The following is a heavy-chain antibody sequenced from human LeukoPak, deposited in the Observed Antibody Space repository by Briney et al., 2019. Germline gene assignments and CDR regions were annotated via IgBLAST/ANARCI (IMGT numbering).Heavy chain of an antibody. CDR3: ARDASYYYDRSGLSAFDI. CDR2: ISYDGSNK. J-gene: IGHJ3*02. V-gene: IGHV3-30-3*01. Sequence: SGRSLRLSCAASGFTFSSYAMHWVRQAPGKGLEWVAVISYDGSNKYYADSVKGRFTISRDNSKNTLYLQMNSLRAEDTAVYYCARDASYYYDRSGLSAFDIWGQGTMVTVSS. CDR1: GFTFSSYA. D-gene: IGHD3-22*01.